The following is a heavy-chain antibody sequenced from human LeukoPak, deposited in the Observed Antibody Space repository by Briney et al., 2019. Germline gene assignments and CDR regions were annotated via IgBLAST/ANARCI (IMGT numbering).Heavy chain of an antibody. D-gene: IGHD6-19*01. CDR1: RGSFSGYY. V-gene: IGHV4-34*01. Sequence: PSETLSLTCAVYRGSFSGYYWSWIRQPPGKGLEWIGEINHSVSTNYNPTLKSRVTISVDTSKNQFSLKLSSVTAADTAVYYCARGRDSSGWYFRSHYFDYWGQGTLVTVSS. J-gene: IGHJ4*02. CDR2: INHSVST. CDR3: ARGRDSSGWYFRSHYFDY.